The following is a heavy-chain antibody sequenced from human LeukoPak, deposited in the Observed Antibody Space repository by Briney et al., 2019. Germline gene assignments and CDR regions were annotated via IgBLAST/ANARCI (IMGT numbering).Heavy chain of an antibody. CDR1: GGSISSSSYY. D-gene: IGHD6-13*01. CDR2: IYYSGST. J-gene: IGHJ4*02. CDR3: AREGYSSSWSAKYDY. Sequence: ASETLSLTCTVSGGSISSSSYYWGWIRQPPGKGLEWIGSIYYSGSTYYNPSLKSRVTMSVDTSKNQFSLKLSSVTAADTAVYYCAREGYSSSWSAKYDYWGQGTLVTVSS. V-gene: IGHV4-39*07.